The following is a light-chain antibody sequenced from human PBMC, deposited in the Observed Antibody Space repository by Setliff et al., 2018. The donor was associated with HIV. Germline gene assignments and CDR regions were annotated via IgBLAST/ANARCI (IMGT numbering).Light chain of an antibody. CDR2: DVS. CDR1: SSDVGGYNY. Sequence: QSALTQPASVSGSPGQSITISCTGTSSDVGGYNYVSWYQQHPGKAPKLMIYDVSNRPSGVPNRFSGSKSGNTASLTISGLQAEDEADYYCSSYTSSSTWVFGGGTK. J-gene: IGLJ3*02. CDR3: SSYTSSSTWV. V-gene: IGLV2-14*01.